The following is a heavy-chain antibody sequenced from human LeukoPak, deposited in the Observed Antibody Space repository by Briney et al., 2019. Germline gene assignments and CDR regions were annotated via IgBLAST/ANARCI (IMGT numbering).Heavy chain of an antibody. J-gene: IGHJ4*02. V-gene: IGHV3-74*01. CDR1: GFTFSNYW. CDR3: ARGPYGDYIDAFDY. CDR2: INTDGNIT. Sequence: GGSLRLSCAASGFTFSNYWMHWVRQAPGKGPVWVSRINTDGNITTYADSVKGRFTISRDNAKNSLYLQMNSLRAEDTAVYYCARGPYGDYIDAFDYWGQGTLVTVSS. D-gene: IGHD4-17*01.